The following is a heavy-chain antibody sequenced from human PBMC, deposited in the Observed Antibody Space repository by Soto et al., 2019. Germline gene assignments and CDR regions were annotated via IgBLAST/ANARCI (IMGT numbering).Heavy chain of an antibody. D-gene: IGHD1-26*01. CDR2: IIPTFGTP. V-gene: IGHV1-69*06. J-gene: IGHJ4*02. Sequence: QVQLVQSGTVVQRRGSSVKVSCQASGGTFSSHGMAWVRQAPGQGLEWMGGIIPTFGTPTYAPKFQGRVTITADKTTNTTYIELLSLRSEDTVVDYCASARSAQHFDFWGQGTLITVSS. CDR3: ASARSAQHFDF. CDR1: GGTFSSHG.